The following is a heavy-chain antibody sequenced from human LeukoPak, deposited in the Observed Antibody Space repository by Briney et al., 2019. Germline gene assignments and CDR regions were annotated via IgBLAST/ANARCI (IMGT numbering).Heavy chain of an antibody. Sequence: ASVTVSCKASGYTFISYGISWVRQAPGQGLEWMGWISAYNGHTFYGQKLQGRVTMTTDTSTSTAYMELRSLRSDDTAVYFCARDLSSNWGYDYYYGMDVWGQGTTVTVSS. J-gene: IGHJ6*02. V-gene: IGHV1-18*01. CDR1: GYTFISYG. CDR2: ISAYNGHT. CDR3: ARDLSSNWGYDYYYGMDV. D-gene: IGHD7-27*01.